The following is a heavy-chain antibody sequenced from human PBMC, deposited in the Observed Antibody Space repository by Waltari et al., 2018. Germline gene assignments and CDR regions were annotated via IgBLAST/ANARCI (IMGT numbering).Heavy chain of an antibody. D-gene: IGHD2-2*01. CDR1: GGSISSSSYY. CDR2: IYYSGST. Sequence: QLQLQESGPGLVKPSETLSLTCTVSGGSISSSSYYWGWIRQPPGKGLEWIGSIYYSGSTYYNPTLKSRVTRSVDTSKNQFSLKLSSVTAADTAVYYCARVIPAAVDYWGQGTLVTVSS. V-gene: IGHV4-39*07. J-gene: IGHJ4*02. CDR3: ARVIPAAVDY.